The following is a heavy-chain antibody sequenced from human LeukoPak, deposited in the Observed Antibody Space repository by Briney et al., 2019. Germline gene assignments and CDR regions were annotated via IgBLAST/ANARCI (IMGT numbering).Heavy chain of an antibody. D-gene: IGHD5-18*01. CDR3: AREFSLGVDTAMVTDY. J-gene: IGHJ4*02. CDR2: ISSSSSTI. V-gene: IGHV3-48*02. Sequence: GGSLRLSCAASGFTFSSYSMNWVRQAPGKGLEWVSYISSSSSTIYYADSVKGRFTISRDNAENSLYLQMNSLRDEDTAVYYCAREFSLGVDTAMVTDYWGQGTLVTVSS. CDR1: GFTFSSYS.